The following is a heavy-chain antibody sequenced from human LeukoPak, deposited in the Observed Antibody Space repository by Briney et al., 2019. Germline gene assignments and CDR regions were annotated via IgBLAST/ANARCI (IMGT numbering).Heavy chain of an antibody. CDR3: AVYRSRFVPFDY. CDR1: GGSISSGEYY. V-gene: IGHV4-30-4*08. CDR2: IYYSGST. J-gene: IGHJ4*02. Sequence: PSETLSLTCTVSGGSISSGEYYWSWIRQPPGKGLEWIGYIYYSGSTYYNPSLKSRVTISVDTSKNQFSLKLSSVTAADTAVYYCAVYRSRFVPFDYWGQGTLVTVSS. D-gene: IGHD6-13*01.